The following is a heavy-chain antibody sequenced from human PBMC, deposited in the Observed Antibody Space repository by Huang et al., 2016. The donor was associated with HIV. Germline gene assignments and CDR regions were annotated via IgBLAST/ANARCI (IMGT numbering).Heavy chain of an antibody. CDR3: ARSAYGDLDY. CDR2: MNPNAGNT. V-gene: IGHV1-8*02. D-gene: IGHD4-17*01. Sequence: QVHLVQSGAEVKKPGASVKVSCKASGYTFTNYYINWVRQGPGRGLEWMGGMNPNAGNTGFAQSFQGRVTMTRKTSITTAYMELTSLTSEDTAVYYCARSAYGDLDYWGLGTLVIVSS. CDR1: GYTFTNYY. J-gene: IGHJ4*02.